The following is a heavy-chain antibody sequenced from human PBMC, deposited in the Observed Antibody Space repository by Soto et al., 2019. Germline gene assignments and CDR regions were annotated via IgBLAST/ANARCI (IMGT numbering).Heavy chain of an antibody. CDR3: ARYGSGSPLFDY. V-gene: IGHV3-33*01. D-gene: IGHD3-10*01. J-gene: IGHJ4*02. CDR2: IWYDGSNK. CDR1: GFTFSSYG. Sequence: QVQLVESGGGVVQPGRSLRLSCAASGFTFSSYGMHWVRQAPGKGLEWVAVIWYDGSNKYYADSVKGRFTISRDNSKDPLELQIDSRSPEDSAAYDGARYGSGSPLFDYLGQGTLVSASS.